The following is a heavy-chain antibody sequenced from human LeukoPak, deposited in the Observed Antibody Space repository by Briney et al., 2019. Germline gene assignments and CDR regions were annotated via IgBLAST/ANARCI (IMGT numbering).Heavy chain of an antibody. CDR3: ARGMSATSGYLELEY. V-gene: IGHV3-23*01. CDR2: ISGSGGNT. Sequence: GGSLRLSCAASGFTFSRYAMSWVRQSPGKGLEWVSAISGSGGNTYSADSVKGRCTISRDNPSQTLFLHVNSLRAEDTAVYYCARGMSATSGYLELEYWGQGALVTVST. J-gene: IGHJ4*02. CDR1: GFTFSRYA. D-gene: IGHD3-22*01.